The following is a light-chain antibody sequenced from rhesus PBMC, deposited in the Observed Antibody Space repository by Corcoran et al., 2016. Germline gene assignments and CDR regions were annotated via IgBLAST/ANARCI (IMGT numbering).Light chain of an antibody. J-gene: IGKJ4*01. CDR2: DAS. V-gene: IGKV1-38*01. Sequence: DIQLTQSPSSLSASVGDRVTITCRASQGISSYLAWYQHKSGKAHKLRIYDASNLQMGVPSRFSGSGSGTEFTLTISSLQLEYFATYYCKQRNSYPAFGGGTKVEIK. CDR1: QGISSY. CDR3: KQRNSYPA.